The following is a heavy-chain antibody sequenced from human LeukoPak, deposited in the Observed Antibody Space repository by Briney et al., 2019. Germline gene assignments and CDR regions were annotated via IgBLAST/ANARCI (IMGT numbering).Heavy chain of an antibody. J-gene: IGHJ6*02. CDR2: INPNSGGT. CDR3: ARDANGIAAAGPWGGMDV. V-gene: IGHV1-2*04. Sequence: ASVKVSCKASGYTFTGYYMHWVRQAPGQGLEWMGWINPNSGGTNYAQKFQGWVTMTRETSISTAYMELSRLRSDDTAVYYCARDANGIAAAGPWGGMDVWGQGTTVTVSS. D-gene: IGHD6-13*01. CDR1: GYTFTGYY.